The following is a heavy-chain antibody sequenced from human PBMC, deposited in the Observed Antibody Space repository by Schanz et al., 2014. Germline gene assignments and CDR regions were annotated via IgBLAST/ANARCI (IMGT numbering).Heavy chain of an antibody. V-gene: IGHV4-28*01. CDR3: ASKGLTTDAFDI. D-gene: IGHD2-8*01. J-gene: IGHJ3*02. CDR2: IYYSGST. CDR1: GYSINTRDW. Sequence: QVQLQESGPGLVKPSDTLSLTCAVSGYSINTRDWWGWIRQPPGKGLEWIGYIYYSGSTYYNPSLKSRVTMSVDTSKNQFSLKLSSVTAVDTAVYYCASKGLTTDAFDIWGQGTMVTVSS.